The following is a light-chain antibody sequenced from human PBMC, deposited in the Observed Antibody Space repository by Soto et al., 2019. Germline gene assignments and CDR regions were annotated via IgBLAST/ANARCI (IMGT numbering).Light chain of an antibody. CDR3: QQYDGASRT. V-gene: IGKV3-20*01. Sequence: EIVLTQSPCPLSVSPGERATLSCRASQSIRKNLGWYQQRPGQAPRLLIYDASSMLAGVPDRFSGSGSGTYFTLTISRLEPEDFAAYYCQQYDGASRTFGQGTKVE. CDR2: DAS. J-gene: IGKJ1*01. CDR1: QSIRKN.